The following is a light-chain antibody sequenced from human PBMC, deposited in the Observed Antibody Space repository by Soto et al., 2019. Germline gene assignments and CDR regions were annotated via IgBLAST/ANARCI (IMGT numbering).Light chain of an antibody. CDR2: DAS. J-gene: IGKJ2*01. CDR3: QQYDNLPYT. CDR1: QDISNY. Sequence: DIQMTQSPSSLSASVGDRVTITCQASQDISNYLNWYQQKPGKAPKLLIYDASHLETGVPSRFSGSGSGTEFTFTISSLQPEDNATYYCQQYDNLPYTFGQGTKLEIK. V-gene: IGKV1-33*01.